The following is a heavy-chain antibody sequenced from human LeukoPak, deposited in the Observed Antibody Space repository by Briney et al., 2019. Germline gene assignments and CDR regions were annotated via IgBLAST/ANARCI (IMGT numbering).Heavy chain of an antibody. CDR1: GYTFTSYG. J-gene: IGHJ6*04. CDR2: IIPIFGTA. CDR3: ARVGTMWFGEGYYYGMDV. V-gene: IGHV1-69*06. Sequence: SVKVSCKASGYTFTSYGISWVRQAPGQGLEWMGGIIPIFGTANYAQKFQGRVTITADKSTSTAYMELSSLRSEDTAVYYCARVGTMWFGEGYYYGMDVWGKGTTVTVPS. D-gene: IGHD3-10*01.